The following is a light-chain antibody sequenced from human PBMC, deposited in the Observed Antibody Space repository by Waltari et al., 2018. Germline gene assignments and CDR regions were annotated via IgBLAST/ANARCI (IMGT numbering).Light chain of an antibody. J-gene: IGLJ2*01. CDR2: NVD. V-gene: IGLV2-11*01. Sequence: QSALTQPRSVSGSPGHSVTFSCTGTASDVGGYKYVSWYQQHPGKDPKLIIYNVDQRPSGVPDRFSGSKSGNTASLTISGLQAEDEADYYCCSYAGKYTSVFGGGTKLTVL. CDR3: CSYAGKYTSV. CDR1: ASDVGGYKY.